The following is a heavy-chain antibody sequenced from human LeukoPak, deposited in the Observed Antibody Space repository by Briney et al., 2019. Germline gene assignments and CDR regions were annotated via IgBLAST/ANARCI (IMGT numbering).Heavy chain of an antibody. D-gene: IGHD1-7*01. Sequence: GGSREPSLEAPGSIFGVSSMNWVRRAPGRGLEWISYIGLSSGRTMYADSVKGRFTISGDNAKNSLYLQMNSLRVEDTAVYFCARDQNYAFDNWGQGILVTVSS. CDR2: IGLSSGRT. V-gene: IGHV3-48*04. J-gene: IGHJ4*02. CDR3: ARDQNYAFDN. CDR1: GSIFGVSS.